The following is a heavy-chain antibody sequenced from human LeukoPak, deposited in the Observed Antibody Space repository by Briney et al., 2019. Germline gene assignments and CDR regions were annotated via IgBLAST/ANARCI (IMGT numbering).Heavy chain of an antibody. CDR3: ARYYGDCSAFDI. CDR1: VYTFEDYA. CDR2: ISWNSGRI. Sequence: GGSLRLSCAASVYTFEDYAMHWVPDDPGRGLEWGLGISWNSGRIGYADSVKGRFTISRDNAKNSLYLQMNSLRAEDMALYYCARYYGDCSAFDIWGQGTMVTVSP. J-gene: IGHJ3*02. V-gene: IGHV3-9*03. D-gene: IGHD4-17*01.